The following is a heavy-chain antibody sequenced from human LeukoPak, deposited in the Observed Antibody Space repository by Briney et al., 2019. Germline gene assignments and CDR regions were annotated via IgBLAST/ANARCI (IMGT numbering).Heavy chain of an antibody. CDR1: GINFRGYW. D-gene: IGHD5-12*01. V-gene: IGHV3-7*01. CDR2: MKQDGSEK. CDR3: ARDLGHTGYDLYDY. Sequence: GGSLRLSCAVSGINFRGYWMAWVRQAPGKGLEWVANMKQDGSEKYYVDSVKGRFTISRDNAKNSLYLEMNSLRVEDTAVYYCARDLGHTGYDLYDYWGQGTPVTVSS. J-gene: IGHJ4*02.